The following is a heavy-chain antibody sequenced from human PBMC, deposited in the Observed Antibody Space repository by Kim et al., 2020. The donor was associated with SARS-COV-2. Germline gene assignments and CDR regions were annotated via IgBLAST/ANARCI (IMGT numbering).Heavy chain of an antibody. CDR3: AKVAHVTIFQGDDY. Sequence: ADSVKGRFTISRDNSKNTLYLQMNSLRAEDTAVYYCAKVAHVTIFQGDDYWGQGTLVTVSS. V-gene: IGHV3-23*01. J-gene: IGHJ4*02. D-gene: IGHD3-9*01.